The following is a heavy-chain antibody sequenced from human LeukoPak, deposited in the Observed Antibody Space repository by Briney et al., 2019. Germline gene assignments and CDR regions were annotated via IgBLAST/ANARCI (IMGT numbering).Heavy chain of an antibody. Sequence: GASVKVSCKASGYTFTGYYMHWVRQAPGQGLEWMGRINPNSGGTNYAQKFQGRVTMTRDTSISTAYMELSRLRSDDTAVYYCARGTFVLRFLEWLGGDAFDIWGQGTMVTVSS. CDR3: ARGTFVLRFLEWLGGDAFDI. J-gene: IGHJ3*02. CDR2: INPNSGGT. V-gene: IGHV1-2*06. D-gene: IGHD3-3*01. CDR1: GYTFTGYY.